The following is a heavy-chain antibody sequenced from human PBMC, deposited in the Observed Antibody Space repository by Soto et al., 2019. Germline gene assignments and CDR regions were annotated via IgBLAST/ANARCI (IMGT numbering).Heavy chain of an antibody. D-gene: IGHD6-6*01. CDR1: GGSISSGGYY. J-gene: IGHJ4*02. CDR2: IYYSGST. CDR3: ARWGYSSSSAFDY. Sequence: SETLSLTCTVSGGSISSGGYYWSWIRQHPGKGLEWIGDIYYSGSTYYNPSLKSRVTISVDTSKNQFSLKLSSVTAADTAVYYCARWGYSSSSAFDYWGQGTLVTVSS. V-gene: IGHV4-31*03.